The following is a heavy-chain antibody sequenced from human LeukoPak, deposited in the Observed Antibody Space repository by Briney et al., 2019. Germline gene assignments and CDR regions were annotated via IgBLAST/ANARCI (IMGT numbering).Heavy chain of an antibody. V-gene: IGHV3-21*01. J-gene: IGHJ4*02. CDR1: GFTFSSYS. CDR3: ARDRSTYSGSYSGY. Sequence: GGSLRLSCAASGFTFSSYSMNWVRQAPGKGLEWVSSISSSSSYIYYADSVKGRFTISRDNAKNSLYLQMNGLRAEDTAVYYCARDRSTYSGSYSGYWGQGTLVTVSS. D-gene: IGHD1-26*01. CDR2: ISSSSSYI.